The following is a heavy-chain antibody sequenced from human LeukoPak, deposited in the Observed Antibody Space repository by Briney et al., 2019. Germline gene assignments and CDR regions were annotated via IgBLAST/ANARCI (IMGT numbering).Heavy chain of an antibody. Sequence: GGSLRLSCAASGFTFSSYGMHWVRQAPGKGLEWVAVIGYDGSNKYYADSVKGRFTISRDNSKNTLYLQMNSLRAEDTAVYYCARDLGGYYGSGSLYFDYWGQGTLVTVSS. CDR1: GFTFSSYG. J-gene: IGHJ4*02. V-gene: IGHV3-33*01. CDR3: ARDLGGYYGSGSLYFDY. D-gene: IGHD3-10*01. CDR2: IGYDGSNK.